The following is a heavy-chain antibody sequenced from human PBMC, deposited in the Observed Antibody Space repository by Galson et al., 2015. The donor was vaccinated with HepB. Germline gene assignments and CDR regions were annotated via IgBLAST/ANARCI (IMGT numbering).Heavy chain of an antibody. CDR1: GYTFTSYG. CDR2: INPNSGGT. D-gene: IGHD2-2*01. V-gene: IGHV1-2*02. CDR3: ARGVGYCSSTSCYLVGAFDI. Sequence: SVKVSCKASGYTFTSYGISWVRQAPGQGLEWMGWINPNSGGTNYAQKFQGRVTMTRDTSISTAYMELSRLRSDDTAVYYCARGVGYCSSTSCYLVGAFDIWGQGTMVTVSS. J-gene: IGHJ3*02.